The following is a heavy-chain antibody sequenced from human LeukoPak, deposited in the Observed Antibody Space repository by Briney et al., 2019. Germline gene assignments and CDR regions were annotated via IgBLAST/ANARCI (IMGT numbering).Heavy chain of an antibody. V-gene: IGHV3-48*03. CDR1: GFTFSSYE. D-gene: IGHD3-3*02. CDR2: ISSSGSTI. Sequence: GGSLRLSCAASGFTFSSYEMNWVRQAPGKGLEWVSYISSSGSTIYYADSVKGRFTISRDNAKNSLYLQVNSLRAEDTAVYYCARAKISLYFDYWGQGTLVTVSS. CDR3: ARAKISLYFDY. J-gene: IGHJ4*02.